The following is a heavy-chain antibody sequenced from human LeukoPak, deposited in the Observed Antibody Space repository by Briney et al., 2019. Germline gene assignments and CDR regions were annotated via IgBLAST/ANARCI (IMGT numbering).Heavy chain of an antibody. V-gene: IGHV3-48*03. CDR1: GFTFSSYE. D-gene: IGHD2-2*01. J-gene: IGHJ4*02. CDR2: ISSSGSTI. Sequence: GGSLRLSCAASGFTFSSYEMNWVRQAPGKGLEWVSYISSSGSTIHYADSVKGRFTISRDNAKNSLYLQMNSLRAEDTAVYYCARAYCSSTSCYPPNYWGQGTLVTVSS. CDR3: ARAYCSSTSCYPPNY.